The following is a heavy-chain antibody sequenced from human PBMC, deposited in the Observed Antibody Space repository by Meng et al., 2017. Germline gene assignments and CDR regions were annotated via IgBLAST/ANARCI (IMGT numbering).Heavy chain of an antibody. J-gene: IGHJ4*02. Sequence: GESLKISCAASGFTFSSYAMSWVRQAPGKGLEWVSAISGSGGSTYYADSVKGRFTISRDNSKNTLYMQMNNLRAEDTAVYYWSKDRAPSALTRVNHYWGQGTMVTVSS. CDR2: ISGSGGST. CDR3: SKDRAPSALTRVNHY. D-gene: IGHD3-9*01. CDR1: GFTFSSYA. V-gene: IGHV3-23*01.